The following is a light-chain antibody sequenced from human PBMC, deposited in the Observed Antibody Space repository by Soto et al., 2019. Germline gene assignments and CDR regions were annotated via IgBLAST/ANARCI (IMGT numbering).Light chain of an antibody. CDR2: DPS. CDR1: QNVHRY. CDR3: QRRGNWPIT. J-gene: IGKJ5*01. V-gene: IGKV3-11*01. Sequence: EIVLTQSPATLSLSPGERATLSCRTSQNVHRYLAWYQQKPGQAPRLLIYDPSNRATGIPARFSGSGSGTDFTLTVSSLEPEDFAVYYCQRRGNWPITFGQGTRLEIK.